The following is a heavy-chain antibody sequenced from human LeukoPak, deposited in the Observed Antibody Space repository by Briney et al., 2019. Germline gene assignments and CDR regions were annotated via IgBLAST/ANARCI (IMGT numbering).Heavy chain of an antibody. Sequence: PGGSLRLSCAASGFTFSDYYMSWIRQAPGKGLEWVSYISSSGSTIYYADSVKGRFTISRDNAKNSLYPQMNSLRAEDTAVYYCARDYTARSTSYYYYGMDVWGQGTTVTVSS. CDR2: ISSSGSTI. CDR3: ARDYTARSTSYYYYGMDV. CDR1: GFTFSDYY. D-gene: IGHD2-2*01. J-gene: IGHJ6*02. V-gene: IGHV3-11*01.